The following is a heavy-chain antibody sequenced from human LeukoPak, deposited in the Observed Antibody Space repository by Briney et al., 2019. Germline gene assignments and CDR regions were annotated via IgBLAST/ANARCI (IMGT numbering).Heavy chain of an antibody. J-gene: IGHJ4*02. Sequence: TGGSLRLSCAASGFTFSSYAMHWVRQASGKGLEYVSAISSNGGSTYYANSVKGRFTISRDNSKNTLYLQMNSLRAEDTAVYYCAKGIRGYSYVFDYWGQGTLVTVSS. V-gene: IGHV3-64*01. CDR1: GFTFSSYA. CDR2: ISSNGGST. D-gene: IGHD5-18*01. CDR3: AKGIRGYSYVFDY.